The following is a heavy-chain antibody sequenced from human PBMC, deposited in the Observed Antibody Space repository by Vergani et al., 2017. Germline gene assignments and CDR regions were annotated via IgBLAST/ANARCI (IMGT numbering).Heavy chain of an antibody. Sequence: QVHLNEAGPGLVKPSQTLSLTCTVSGASITSGSFYWSWIRQPAGKGLEWIGRIHASGTKNYNPSLRSRVTISVDKSKNQFSLKLSSVTAADTAVYYCARDRAGMVRGILDYWGQGTLVTVSS. J-gene: IGHJ4*02. D-gene: IGHD3-10*01. CDR1: GASITSGSFY. V-gene: IGHV4-61*02. CDR2: IHASGTK. CDR3: ARDRAGMVRGILDY.